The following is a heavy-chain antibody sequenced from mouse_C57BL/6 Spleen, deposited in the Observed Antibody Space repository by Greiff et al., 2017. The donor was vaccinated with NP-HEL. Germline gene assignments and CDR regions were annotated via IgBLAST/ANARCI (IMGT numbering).Heavy chain of an antibody. J-gene: IGHJ2*01. CDR1: GYAFSSSW. V-gene: IGHV1-82*01. D-gene: IGHD3-3*01. CDR3: ARGPLGY. CDR2: IYPGDGDT. Sequence: VQLQESGPELVKPGASVKISCKASGYAFSSSWMNWVKQRPGKGLEWIGRIYPGDGDTNYNGKFKGKATLTADKSSSTAYMQLSSLTSEDSAVYFCARGPLGYWGQGTTLTVSS.